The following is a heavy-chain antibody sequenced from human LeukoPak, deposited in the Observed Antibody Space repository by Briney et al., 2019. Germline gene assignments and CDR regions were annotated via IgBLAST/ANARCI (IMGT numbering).Heavy chain of an antibody. D-gene: IGHD6-13*01. Sequence: SETLSLTCAVYGGSFSGYDWSWIRQPPGKGLEWIGEINHSGSTNYNPSLKSRVTISVDTSKNQFSLKLSSVTAADTAVYYCARGDAGTDYWGQGTLVTVSS. V-gene: IGHV4-34*01. CDR1: GGSFSGYD. CDR2: INHSGST. J-gene: IGHJ4*02. CDR3: ARGDAGTDY.